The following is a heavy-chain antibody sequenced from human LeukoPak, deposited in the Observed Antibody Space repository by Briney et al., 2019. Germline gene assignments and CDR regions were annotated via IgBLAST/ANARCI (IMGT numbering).Heavy chain of an antibody. CDR2: IYRSGTT. J-gene: IGHJ4*02. Sequence: PSETLSLTCAVSGGSISSTNWWSWVRQPPGKGLEWIGEIYRSGTTNYKPSLKSRVTISLDKSRNHFSLKLTSVTAADSAVYYCARGMSISSWAFAYWGQGTPVTVSS. D-gene: IGHD2-2*01. V-gene: IGHV4-4*02. CDR3: ARGMSISSWAFAY. CDR1: GGSISSTNW.